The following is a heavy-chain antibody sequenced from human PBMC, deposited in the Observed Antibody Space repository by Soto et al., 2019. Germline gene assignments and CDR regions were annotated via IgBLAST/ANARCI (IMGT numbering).Heavy chain of an antibody. CDR3: ARAGNDYYGSGSYYNRRPYYFDY. V-gene: IGHV1-69*02. CDR2: IIPILGIA. CDR1: GGTFSSYT. Sequence: QVQLVQSGAEVKKPGSSVKVSCKASGGTFSSYTISWVRQAPGQGLEWMGRIIPILGIANYAQKFQGRVTITADKSTRTAYMELSSLRAEDTAVYYCARAGNDYYGSGSYYNRRPYYFDYWGQGTLVTVSS. D-gene: IGHD3-10*01. J-gene: IGHJ4*02.